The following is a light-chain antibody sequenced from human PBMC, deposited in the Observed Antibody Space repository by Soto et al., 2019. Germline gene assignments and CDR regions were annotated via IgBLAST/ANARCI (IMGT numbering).Light chain of an antibody. V-gene: IGLV2-14*01. Sequence: QSVLTQPASVSGSLGQSITISCTGTSSDVGGYNYVSWYQQHPGKVPKLMIYEVNNRPSGVSNRFSGSKSANTASLTISGLQADDEADYYCSSYTSSSPWVFGGGTKLTVL. J-gene: IGLJ3*02. CDR2: EVN. CDR1: SSDVGGYNY. CDR3: SSYTSSSPWV.